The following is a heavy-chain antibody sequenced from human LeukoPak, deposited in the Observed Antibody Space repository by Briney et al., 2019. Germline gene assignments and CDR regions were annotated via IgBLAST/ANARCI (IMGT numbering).Heavy chain of an antibody. D-gene: IGHD6-19*01. V-gene: IGHV3-53*05. Sequence: PGGSLRLSCAASGFTVSSNYMSWVRQAPGKGLEWVSVIYSGGSTYYADSVKGRFTISRDNSKNTLYLQMGSLRAEDMAVYHCAREAKGSGWSIDYWGQGTLVTVSS. J-gene: IGHJ4*02. CDR3: AREAKGSGWSIDY. CDR1: GFTVSSNY. CDR2: IYSGGST.